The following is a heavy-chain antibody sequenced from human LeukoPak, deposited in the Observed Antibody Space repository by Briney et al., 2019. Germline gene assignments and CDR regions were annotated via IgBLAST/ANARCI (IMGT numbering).Heavy chain of an antibody. Sequence: SETLSLTCAVYGGSFSGYYWSWIRQPPGKGLEWIGEINHSGSTNYNPSLKSRVTISVDTSKNQFSLKLSSVTAADTAVYYCARRVRGVNDAFNIWGQGTMVTVSS. CDR3: ARRVRGVNDAFNI. CDR1: GGSFSGYY. J-gene: IGHJ3*02. CDR2: INHSGST. V-gene: IGHV4-34*01. D-gene: IGHD3-10*01.